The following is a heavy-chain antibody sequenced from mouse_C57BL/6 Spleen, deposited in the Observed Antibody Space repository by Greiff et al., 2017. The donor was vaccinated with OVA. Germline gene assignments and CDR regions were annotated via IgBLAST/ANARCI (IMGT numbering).Heavy chain of an antibody. J-gene: IGHJ1*03. CDR2: ISYDGSN. CDR3: ARDRDIYYDYGRYFDV. V-gene: IGHV3-6*01. CDR1: GYSITSGYY. Sequence: EVKLQESGPGLVKPSQSLSLTCSVTGYSITSGYYWNWIRQFPGNKLEWMGYISYDGSNNYNPSLKNRISITRDTSKNQFFLKLNSVTTEDTATYYCARDRDIYYDYGRYFDVWGTGTTVTVSS. D-gene: IGHD2-4*01.